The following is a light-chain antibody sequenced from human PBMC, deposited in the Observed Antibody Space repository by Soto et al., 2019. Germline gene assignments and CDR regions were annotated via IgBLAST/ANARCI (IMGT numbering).Light chain of an antibody. CDR1: QCISSW. CDR3: QQANSSTLT. Sequence: DIQMTQSPSSVSSSVGDKVTITCRASQCISSWLAWYQQKTGKAPKLLIYAASSLQSGVPSRFSGSGYGTDFTITISSLKTEDFATYYCQQANSSTLTFGGGTQVDIK. CDR2: AAS. J-gene: IGKJ4*01. V-gene: IGKV1D-12*01.